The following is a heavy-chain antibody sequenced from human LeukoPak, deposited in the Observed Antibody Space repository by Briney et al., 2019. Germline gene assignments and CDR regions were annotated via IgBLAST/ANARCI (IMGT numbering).Heavy chain of an antibody. V-gene: IGHV1-69*04. CDR3: ASSMSDSSGYYLVGAFDI. CDR2: IIPILGIA. Sequence: AASVKVSCKASGGTFSSYAISWVRQAPGQGLEWMGRIIPILGIANYAQKFQGRVTITADKSTSTAYMELSSLRSEDTAVYYCASSMSDSSGYYLVGAFDIWGQGTMVTVSS. CDR1: GGTFSSYA. D-gene: IGHD3-22*01. J-gene: IGHJ3*02.